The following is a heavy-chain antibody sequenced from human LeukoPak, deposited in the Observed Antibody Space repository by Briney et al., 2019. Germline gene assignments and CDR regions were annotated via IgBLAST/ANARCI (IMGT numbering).Heavy chain of an antibody. Sequence: PSETLSLTCAVSGYSISSGYYWGWIRQPPGKGLEWIGSICHSGSTYYNPSLKSRVTISVDTSKNQFSLKLSSVTAADTAVYYCARLGVDIVSVDYWGQGTLVTVSS. CDR1: GYSISSGYY. CDR2: ICHSGST. V-gene: IGHV4-38-2*01. CDR3: ARLGVDIVSVDY. D-gene: IGHD5-12*01. J-gene: IGHJ4*02.